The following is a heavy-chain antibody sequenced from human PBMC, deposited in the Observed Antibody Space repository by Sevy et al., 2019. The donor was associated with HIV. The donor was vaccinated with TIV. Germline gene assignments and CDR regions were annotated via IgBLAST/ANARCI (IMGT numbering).Heavy chain of an antibody. D-gene: IGHD3-10*01. Sequence: GGSLRLSCAASGFTFSSYAMHWVRQAPGKGLEWVAVISYDGSNKYYAASVKGRFTISRDNSKNTLYLQMNSLRAEDTAVYYCARDGYYYGSGSYYRTYYYYYGMDVWGQGTTVTVSS. CDR1: GFTFSSYA. V-gene: IGHV3-30-3*01. CDR2: ISYDGSNK. CDR3: ARDGYYYGSGSYYRTYYYYYGMDV. J-gene: IGHJ6*02.